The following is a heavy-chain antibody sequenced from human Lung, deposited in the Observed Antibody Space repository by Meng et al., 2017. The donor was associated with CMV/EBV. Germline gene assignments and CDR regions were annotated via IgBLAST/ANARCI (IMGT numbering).Heavy chain of an antibody. D-gene: IGHD3-10*01. CDR2: INHSEST. Sequence: CAVSGGSFTGYFCSWIRQSPGKGREWIAEINHSESTNYNPSLKSRVTISVDTSKNQFSLRLKSVTVADTGVYFCARRVGSGKYFFDYWSQGTVVTVSS. CDR1: GGSFTGYF. CDR3: ARRVGSGKYFFDY. J-gene: IGHJ4*02. V-gene: IGHV4-34*01.